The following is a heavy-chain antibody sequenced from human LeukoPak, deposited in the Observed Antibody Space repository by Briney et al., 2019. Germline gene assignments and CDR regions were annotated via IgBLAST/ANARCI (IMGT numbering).Heavy chain of an antibody. CDR1: GFTFSSYS. CDR3: ARDGIVVVPAATWFDP. J-gene: IGHJ5*02. V-gene: IGHV3-48*01. Sequence: PGGSLRLSCAASGFTFSSYSMNWVRQAPGKGLEWVSYISSSSSTIYYADSVKGRFTISRDNAKNSLYLQMNSLRAEDTAVYCCARDGIVVVPAATWFDPWGQGTLVTVSS. CDR2: ISSSSSTI. D-gene: IGHD2-2*01.